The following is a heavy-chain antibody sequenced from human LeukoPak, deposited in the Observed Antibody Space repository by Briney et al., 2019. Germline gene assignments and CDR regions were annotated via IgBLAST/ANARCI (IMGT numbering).Heavy chain of an antibody. J-gene: IGHJ6*02. V-gene: IGHV1-69*05. CDR2: IIPIFGTA. Sequence: SVKVSCKASGGTFSSYAISWVRQAPGQGLEWMGGIIPIFGTANYAQKLQGRVTMTTDTSTSTAYMELRSLRSDDTAVYYCARDTHPPYGDYPSYYYYGMDVWGQGTTVTVSS. D-gene: IGHD4-17*01. CDR1: GGTFSSYA. CDR3: ARDTHPPYGDYPSYYYYGMDV.